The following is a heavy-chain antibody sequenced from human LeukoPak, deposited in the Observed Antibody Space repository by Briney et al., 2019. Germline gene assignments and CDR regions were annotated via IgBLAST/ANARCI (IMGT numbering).Heavy chain of an antibody. CDR1: GGTFSSYA. V-gene: IGHV1-69*06. D-gene: IGHD5-24*01. CDR3: ARERDGYEGALDY. Sequence: SVKVSCKASGGTFSSYAISWVRQAPGQGLEWMGGIIPIFGTANYAQKFQGRVTITADKSTSTAYMELSSLRSEDTAVYYCARERDGYEGALDYWGQGTLVTVSS. CDR2: IIPIFGTA. J-gene: IGHJ4*02.